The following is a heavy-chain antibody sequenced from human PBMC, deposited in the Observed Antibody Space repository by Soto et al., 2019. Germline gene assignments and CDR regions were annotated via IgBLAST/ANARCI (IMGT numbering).Heavy chain of an antibody. V-gene: IGHV1-69*06. CDR1: GGTFSSYA. CDR2: IIPIFGTA. Sequence: QVQLVQSGAEVKKPGSSVKVSCKASGGTFSSYAISWVRQAPGQGLEWMGGIIPIFGTANYAQKFQGRVTITADKSTSTAYMELRSMRTEDTAVYYCAIPGDCSGGSGRPLTYYYYGMDVWGQGTTVTVSS. D-gene: IGHD2-15*01. J-gene: IGHJ6*02. CDR3: AIPGDCSGGSGRPLTYYYYGMDV.